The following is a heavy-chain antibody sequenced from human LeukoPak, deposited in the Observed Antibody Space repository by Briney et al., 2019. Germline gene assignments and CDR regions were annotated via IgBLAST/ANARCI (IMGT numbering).Heavy chain of an antibody. V-gene: IGHV4-59*12. D-gene: IGHD3-22*01. CDR3: ARERRYYCDSSGYYYFAFDI. CDR2: IYYSGST. Sequence: SETLSLTCTVSGGSISSYYWSWIRQPPGKGLEWIGYIYYSGSTNYNPSLKSRVTISVDTSKNQFSLKLSSVTAADTAVYYCARERRYYCDSSGYYYFAFDIWGQGTMVTVSS. J-gene: IGHJ3*02. CDR1: GGSISSYY.